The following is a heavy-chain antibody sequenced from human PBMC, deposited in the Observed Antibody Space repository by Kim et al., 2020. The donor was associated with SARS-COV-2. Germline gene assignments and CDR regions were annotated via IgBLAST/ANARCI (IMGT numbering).Heavy chain of an antibody. D-gene: IGHD2-21*01. V-gene: IGHV4-34*01. J-gene: IGHJ4*02. CDR3: ARGTTLWAHQKKYYFDY. Sequence: LKGRVTLSVDTSKNQFSLKLSSVTAADTAVYYCARGTTLWAHQKKYYFDYWGQGTLVTVSS.